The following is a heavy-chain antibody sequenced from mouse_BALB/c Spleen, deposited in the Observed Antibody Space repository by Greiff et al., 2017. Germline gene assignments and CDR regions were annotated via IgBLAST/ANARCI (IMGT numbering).Heavy chain of an antibody. CDR3: ARGLYGYDGGYAMDY. Sequence: EVQGVESGGGLVKPGGSLKLPCAASGFTFSSYAMSWVRQTPEKRLEWVASISSGGSTYYPDSVKGRFTISRDNARNILYLQMSSLRSEDTAMYYCARGLYGYDGGYAMDYWGQGTSVTVSS. D-gene: IGHD2-2*01. CDR1: GFTFSSYA. V-gene: IGHV5-6-5*01. CDR2: ISSGGST. J-gene: IGHJ4*01.